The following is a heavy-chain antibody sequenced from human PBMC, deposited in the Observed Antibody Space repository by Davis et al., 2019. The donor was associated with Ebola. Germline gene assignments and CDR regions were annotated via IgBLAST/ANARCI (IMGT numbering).Heavy chain of an antibody. V-gene: IGHV4-34*01. CDR3: ARDGEWLLRRNWFDP. CDR2: INHSGST. CDR1: GGSFSGYY. D-gene: IGHD3-22*01. Sequence: PGGSLRLSCAVYGGSFSGYYWSWIRQPPGKGLEWIGEINHSGSTNYNPSLKSRVTISVDTSKNQFSLKLSSVTAADTAVYYCARDGEWLLRRNWFDPWGQGTLVTVSS. J-gene: IGHJ5*02.